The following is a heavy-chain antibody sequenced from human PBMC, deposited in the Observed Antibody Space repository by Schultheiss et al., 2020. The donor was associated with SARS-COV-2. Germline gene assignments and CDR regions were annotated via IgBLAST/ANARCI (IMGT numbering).Heavy chain of an antibody. CDR1: GFTFSSYS. CDR2: ISSGSTTI. CDR3: ERSNSGPIDY. J-gene: IGHJ4*02. D-gene: IGHD2/OR15-2a*01. Sequence: GGSLRLSCAASGFTFSSYSMNWVRQAPGKGLEWLSYISSGSTTIYYADSVKGRFTISRENAKSSLYLQMDSLRDDDTAVYYCERSNSGPIDYWGQGTLVTVSS. V-gene: IGHV3-48*02.